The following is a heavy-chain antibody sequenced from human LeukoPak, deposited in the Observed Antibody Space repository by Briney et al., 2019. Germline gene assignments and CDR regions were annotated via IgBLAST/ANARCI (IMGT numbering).Heavy chain of an antibody. CDR2: LYYSGST. Sequence: PSETLSLTCTVSGGSISSYYWSWIRQPPGRGLEWIGSLYYSGSTNYNPSLKSRVTISVDTSKNQFPLKVTSVTAADTAVYFCAKDSTIGGYYFDYWGQGTLVTVSS. CDR3: AKDSTIGGYYFDY. J-gene: IGHJ4*02. CDR1: GGSISSYY. D-gene: IGHD3-10*01. V-gene: IGHV4-59*01.